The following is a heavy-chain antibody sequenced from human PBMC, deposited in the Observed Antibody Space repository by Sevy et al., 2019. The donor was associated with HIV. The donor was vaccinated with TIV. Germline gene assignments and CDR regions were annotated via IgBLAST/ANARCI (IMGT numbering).Heavy chain of an antibody. V-gene: IGHV3-11*01. CDR2: VSRGGFTI. Sequence: GGSLRLSCAASGFIFGDYYMAWVRQAPGKGLEWISYVSRGGFTIYYADSVEGRFSISRDDAKDSLFLQMDSLRAEDTAVYYCARCAHEDDANWGFDYWGQGALVTVSS. D-gene: IGHD7-27*01. J-gene: IGHJ4*02. CDR1: GFIFGDYY. CDR3: ARCAHEDDANWGFDY.